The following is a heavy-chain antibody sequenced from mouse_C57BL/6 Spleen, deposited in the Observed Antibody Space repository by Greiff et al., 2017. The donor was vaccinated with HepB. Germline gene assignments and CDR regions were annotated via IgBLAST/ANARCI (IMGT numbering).Heavy chain of an antibody. CDR3: TRSSYDPVYAMDY. J-gene: IGHJ4*01. V-gene: IGHV1-5*01. Sequence: EVQLQESGPVLARPGASVKMSCKTSGYTFTSYWMHWVKQRPGQGLEWIGAIYPGNSDTSYNQKFKGKAKLTAVTSASTAYMELSSLTNEDSAVYYCTRSSYDPVYAMDYWGQGTSVTVSS. CDR2: IYPGNSDT. D-gene: IGHD2-3*01. CDR1: GYTFTSYW.